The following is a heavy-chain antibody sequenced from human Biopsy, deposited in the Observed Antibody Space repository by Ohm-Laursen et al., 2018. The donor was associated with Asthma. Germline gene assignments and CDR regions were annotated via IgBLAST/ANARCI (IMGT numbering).Heavy chain of an antibody. Sequence: SDTLSLTCTVSGDSITSGGCCWNWIRQHPGKGLEWIGYIHHSGTSYFNPSLKSRVSFSRDTSKNQFSLRLSSVTAADTVMYYCARIPRRSGSYFVDYWGQGTLVTVSS. CDR2: IHHSGTS. CDR3: ARIPRRSGSYFVDY. V-gene: IGHV4-31*03. D-gene: IGHD3-22*01. CDR1: GDSITSGGCC. J-gene: IGHJ4*02.